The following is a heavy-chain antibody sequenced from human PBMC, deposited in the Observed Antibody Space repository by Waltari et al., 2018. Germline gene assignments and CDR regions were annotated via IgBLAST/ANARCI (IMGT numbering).Heavy chain of an antibody. CDR2: ISSNGGST. CDR3: VKSDVVVVISGDDDAFDI. V-gene: IGHV3-64D*06. Sequence: EVQLVESGGGLVQPGGSLRLSCSASGFTFSSYAMHWVRQAPGQGLEYVSAISSNGGSTYYADSVKGRFTISRDNSKNTLYLQMSSLRAEDTAVYYCVKSDVVVVISGDDDAFDIWGQGTMVTVSS. CDR1: GFTFSSYA. D-gene: IGHD3-22*01. J-gene: IGHJ3*02.